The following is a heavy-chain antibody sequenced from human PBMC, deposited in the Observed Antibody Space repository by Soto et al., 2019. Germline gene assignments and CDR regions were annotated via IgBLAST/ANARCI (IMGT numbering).Heavy chain of an antibody. CDR3: TSHAPEDMIRK. CDR2: IRNKGNSYAT. D-gene: IGHD2-15*01. CDR1: GFTFSGSS. Sequence: EVQLVESGGGLVQPGGSLKLSCVASGFTFSGSSMHWVRQASGKGLEWVGRIRNKGNSYATAYAASVKGRFTISRDDSNNTAYLQMNSLKTEDTAVYYCTSHAPEDMIRKWGQGTLVTVSS. J-gene: IGHJ4*02. V-gene: IGHV3-73*02.